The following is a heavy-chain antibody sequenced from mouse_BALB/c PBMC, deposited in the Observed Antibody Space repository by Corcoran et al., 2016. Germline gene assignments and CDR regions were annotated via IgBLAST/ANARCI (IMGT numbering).Heavy chain of an antibody. J-gene: IGHJ4*01. CDR2: INTHTREP. V-gene: IGHV9-3-1*01. D-gene: IGHD6-1*01. CDR1: GYTFTNYG. CDR3: ASEPYALDY. Sequence: QIQLVQSGPELKKPGETVTISCKTSGYTFTNYGMNWVKQAQGKGLKWMCWINTHTREPTYADDFKGRFAFSLVTAAITAYLQINNLKNEDTATYFCASEPYALDYWGQGTSVTVSS.